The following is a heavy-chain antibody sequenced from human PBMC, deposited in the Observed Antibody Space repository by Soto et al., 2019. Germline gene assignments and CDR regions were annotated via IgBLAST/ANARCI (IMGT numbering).Heavy chain of an antibody. Sequence: EVQLLESGGGLVQPGGSLRLSCAASGFTFSSYAMSWVRQAPGKGLEWVSAISGSGGSTYYADSVKGRFTISRDNSKNTLSLQMNSLRAEDTAVYYCAKDHQSYLRYYMDVWGKGTTVTVSS. CDR2: ISGSGGST. V-gene: IGHV3-23*01. D-gene: IGHD3-16*02. CDR3: AKDHQSYLRYYMDV. J-gene: IGHJ6*03. CDR1: GFTFSSYA.